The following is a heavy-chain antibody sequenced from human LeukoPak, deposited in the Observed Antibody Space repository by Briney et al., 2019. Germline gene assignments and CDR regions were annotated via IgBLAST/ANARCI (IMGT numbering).Heavy chain of an antibody. D-gene: IGHD3-10*01. Sequence: GASVKVSCKASGYAFTGYYMHWVRQAPGQGLEWMGWINPNSGGTNYAQKFQGRVTMTRDTSISTAYMELSRLRSDDTAVYYCARVPLGSPWGVYFDYWGQGTLVTVSS. CDR3: ARVPLGSPWGVYFDY. V-gene: IGHV1-2*02. CDR1: GYAFTGYY. J-gene: IGHJ4*02. CDR2: INPNSGGT.